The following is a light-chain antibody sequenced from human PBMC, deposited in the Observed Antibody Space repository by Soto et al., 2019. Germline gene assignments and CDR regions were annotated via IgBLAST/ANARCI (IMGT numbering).Light chain of an antibody. J-gene: IGLJ3*02. CDR2: GDR. CDR1: SYNIGAGYE. Sequence: QLVLTQPPSVSGAPGQRVTISCTGSSYNIGAGYEVHWYQQLPGTAPKLLIYGDRYRPSGVPDRFSGSKSGTSGSLAITGLQAEDEADYHCQSYDSSLSGMVFGGGTKVTVL. CDR3: QSYDSSLSGMV. V-gene: IGLV1-40*01.